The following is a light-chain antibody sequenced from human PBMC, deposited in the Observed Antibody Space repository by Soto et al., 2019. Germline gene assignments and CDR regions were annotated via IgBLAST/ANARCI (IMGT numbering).Light chain of an antibody. CDR1: SRDVGGYNF. CDR3: SSYTSSSILV. V-gene: IGLV2-14*01. CDR2: EVG. J-gene: IGLJ1*01. Sequence: QSVLTQPACVSLSPGQSITISCTGTSRDVGGYNFVSWYQQYPGEVPKLMIYEVGNRPSGVSNRFSGSKSGNTASLTISGLQAEDEADYYCSSYTSSSILVFGTGTKVTVL.